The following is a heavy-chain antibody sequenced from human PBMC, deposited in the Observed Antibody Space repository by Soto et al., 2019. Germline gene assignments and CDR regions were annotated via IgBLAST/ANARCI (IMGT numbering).Heavy chain of an antibody. D-gene: IGHD2-15*01. J-gene: IGHJ5*02. CDR2: LYYTGST. CDR3: ARQSTNKNCYYGWFDP. CDR1: GDSISSVAHY. Sequence: HLQGSGPGLLKPSETLSLTCSVSGDSISSVAHYWAWVRQPPGKGLEWMGRLYYTGSTYYNPSSKSRAAISIDTSKNQFSLNLMSTTAADTDVYYCARQSTNKNCYYGWFDPWGHGTLFTVSS. V-gene: IGHV4-39*01.